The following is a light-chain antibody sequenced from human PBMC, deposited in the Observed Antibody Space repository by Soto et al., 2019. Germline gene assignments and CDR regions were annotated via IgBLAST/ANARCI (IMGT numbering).Light chain of an antibody. CDR2: EGS. CDR1: SSDVGTYNL. J-gene: IGLJ3*02. Sequence: QSALTQPASVSGSPGQSITISCTGTSSDVGTYNLVSWYQQHSGKAPKLMIYEGSKRPSGVSNRFSGSKSGNTASLTTSGLQAEDEADYFCCSYAGSWVFGGGTKLTVL. V-gene: IGLV2-23*01. CDR3: CSYAGSWV.